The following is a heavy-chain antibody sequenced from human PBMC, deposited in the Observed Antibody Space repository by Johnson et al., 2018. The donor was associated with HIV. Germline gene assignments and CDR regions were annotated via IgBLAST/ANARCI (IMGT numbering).Heavy chain of an antibody. V-gene: IGHV3-30*03. CDR1: GFTFSSYG. CDR3: ARDRWLQLGAFDI. J-gene: IGHJ3*02. Sequence: VQLVESGGGVVQPGRSLRLSCAASGFTFSSYGMHWVRQAPGKGLEWVAVISYDGSNKYYADSVKGRFTISRDNVKNSLFLQINSLRADDTAVYYCARDRWLQLGAFDIWGQGTLVTVSS. CDR2: ISYDGSNK. D-gene: IGHD5-24*01.